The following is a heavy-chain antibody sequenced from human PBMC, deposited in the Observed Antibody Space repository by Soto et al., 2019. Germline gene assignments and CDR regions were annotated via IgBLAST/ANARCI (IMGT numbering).Heavy chain of an antibody. CDR3: ARGSEAWFDP. CDR1: GDSIISYF. J-gene: IGHJ5*02. Sequence: PSETLSLTCTVSGDSIISYFWSWIRQPPGKGLEWIGYVYSTEITNYNPSLKSRVAMSIDTSKNQFSLKVRSVTAADTAVYYCARGSEAWFDPWGQGTLVTVSS. V-gene: IGHV4-59*01. CDR2: VYSTEIT.